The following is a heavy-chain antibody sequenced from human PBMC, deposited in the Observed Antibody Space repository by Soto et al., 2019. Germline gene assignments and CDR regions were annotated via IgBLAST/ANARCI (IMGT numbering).Heavy chain of an antibody. CDR3: AKDVGDYDFWSGSPQRDYYMDV. Sequence: GSLRLSCAASGFTFSSYAMSWVRQAPGKGLEWVLAISGSGGSTYYADSVKGRFTISRDNSENTLYLQMNSLRAEDTAVYYCAKDVGDYDFWSGSPQRDYYMDVWGKGTTVTVSS. D-gene: IGHD3-3*01. CDR1: GFTFSSYA. CDR2: ISGSGGST. J-gene: IGHJ6*03. V-gene: IGHV3-23*01.